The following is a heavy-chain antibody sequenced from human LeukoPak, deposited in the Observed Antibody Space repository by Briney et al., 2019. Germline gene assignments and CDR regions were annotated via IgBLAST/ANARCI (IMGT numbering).Heavy chain of an antibody. CDR2: INPNSGGT. CDR1: GYTFTGYY. CDR3: ARGIPLGYCSSTSCYTRLDAFDI. J-gene: IGHJ3*02. V-gene: IGHV1-2*02. Sequence: ASVKVSCKASGYTFTGYYMHWVRQAPGQGLEWMGWINPNSGGTNYAQKFQGRVTMARDTSISTAYMELSRLRSDDTAVYYCARGIPLGYCSSTSCYTRLDAFDIWGQGTMVTVSS. D-gene: IGHD2-2*02.